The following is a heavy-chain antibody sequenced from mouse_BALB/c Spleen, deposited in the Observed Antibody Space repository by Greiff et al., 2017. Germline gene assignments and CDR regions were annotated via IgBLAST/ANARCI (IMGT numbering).Heavy chain of an antibody. CDR3: ARGRYDYFDY. CDR2: ISYSGST. Sequence: DVQLQESGPGLVKPSQSLSLTCTVTGYSITSDYAWNWIRQFPGNKLEWMGYISYSGSTSYNPSLKSRISITRDTSKNQFFLQLNSVTTEDTATYYCARGRYDYFDYWGQGTTLTVSS. CDR1: GYSITSDYA. J-gene: IGHJ2*01. V-gene: IGHV3-2*02. D-gene: IGHD2-14*01.